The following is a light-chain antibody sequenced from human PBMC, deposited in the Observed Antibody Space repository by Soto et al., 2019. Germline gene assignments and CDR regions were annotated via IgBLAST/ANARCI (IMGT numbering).Light chain of an antibody. CDR2: DVS. CDR1: SSDVGGYNY. V-gene: IGLV2-14*01. CDR3: SSYTSSISYV. J-gene: IGLJ1*01. Sequence: QSALTQPASVSGSPGQSITISCTGTSSDVGGYNYVSWYQQHPGKAPKLMIYDVSNWPSGVSNRFSGSKSGNTASLTISGLQAEDEADYYCSSYTSSISYVFGTGTKLTVL.